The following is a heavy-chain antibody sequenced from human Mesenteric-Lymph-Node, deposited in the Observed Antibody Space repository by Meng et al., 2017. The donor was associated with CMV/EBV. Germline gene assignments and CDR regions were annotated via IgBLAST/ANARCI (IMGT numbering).Heavy chain of an antibody. D-gene: IGHD1-26*01. CDR2: IIPIFGTA. Sequence: SVKVSCKASGGTFTSYAISWVRQAPGQGLEWMGGIIPIFGTANYAQKFQGRVTITTDEYTSTAYMELISLRSEDTAVYYCARDPSPYSGSYYYYYGMDVWGQGTTVTVSS. CDR3: ARDPSPYSGSYYYYYGMDV. CDR1: GGTFTSYA. V-gene: IGHV1-69*05. J-gene: IGHJ6*02.